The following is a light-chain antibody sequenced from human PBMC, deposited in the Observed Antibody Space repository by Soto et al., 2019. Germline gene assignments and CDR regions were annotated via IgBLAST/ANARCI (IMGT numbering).Light chain of an antibody. Sequence: QSVLTQPPSASGSTGQSVTISCTGTSTDVGASKYVFWYQRHPGKAPKLLIYEVNTRPSGVPDRFSGSKSGNTASLTVSGLQAEDEADYYCSSLAGGTLVFGGGTKLTVL. V-gene: IGLV2-8*01. J-gene: IGLJ2*01. CDR3: SSLAGGTLV. CDR1: STDVGASKY. CDR2: EVN.